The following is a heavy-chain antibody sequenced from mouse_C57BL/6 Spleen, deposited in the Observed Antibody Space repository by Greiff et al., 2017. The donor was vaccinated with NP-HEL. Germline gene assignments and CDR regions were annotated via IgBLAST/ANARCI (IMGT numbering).Heavy chain of an antibody. V-gene: IGHV5-17*01. CDR2: ISSGSSTN. D-gene: IGHD2-3*01. CDR1: GFTFSDYG. J-gene: IGHJ2*01. CDR3: ARGDDGYYFDY. Sequence: EVMLVESGGGLVKPGGSLKLSCAASGFTFSDYGMHWVRQAPEKGLEWVAYISSGSSTNYYADTVKGRFTISRDNAKNTLFLQMTSLRSEDTAMYYCARGDDGYYFDYWGQGTTLTVSS.